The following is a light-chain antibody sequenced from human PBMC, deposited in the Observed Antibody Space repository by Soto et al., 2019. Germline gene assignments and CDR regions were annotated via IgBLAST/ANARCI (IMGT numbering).Light chain of an antibody. Sequence: EVVMTQSPVTLSASPGERVILSCRASQNIGSNLAWYQQRPGQAPRLLMYGASTRATETPARFSGSGSATDFTLTISSLQSEDFAVYYCQQYNNWHPYTFGQGT. CDR2: GAS. CDR3: QQYNNWHPYT. J-gene: IGKJ2*01. CDR1: QNIGSN. V-gene: IGKV3-15*01.